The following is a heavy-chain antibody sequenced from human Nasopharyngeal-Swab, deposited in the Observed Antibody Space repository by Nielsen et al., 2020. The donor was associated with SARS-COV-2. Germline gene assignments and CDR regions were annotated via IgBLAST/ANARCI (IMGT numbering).Heavy chain of an antibody. J-gene: IGHJ4*02. V-gene: IGHV3-23*01. CDR2: ISGSGGST. D-gene: IGHD3-22*01. Sequence: GGSLRLSCAASGFTFSSYWMSWVRQAPGKGLEWVSAISGSGGSTYYADSVKGRFTISRDNSKNTLYLQMNSLRAEDTAVYYCAKTYYYDSSGYSSFDYWGQGTLVTVSS. CDR3: AKTYYYDSSGYSSFDY. CDR1: GFTFSSYW.